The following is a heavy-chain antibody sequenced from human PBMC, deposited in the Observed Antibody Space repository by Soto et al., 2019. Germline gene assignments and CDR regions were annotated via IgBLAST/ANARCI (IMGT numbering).Heavy chain of an antibody. CDR1: GGSISSGGYY. CDR3: ARATYYYDSSGYSDRVLDY. D-gene: IGHD3-22*01. V-gene: IGHV4-31*03. J-gene: IGHJ4*02. CDR2: IYYSRNT. Sequence: QVQLQESGPGLVKPSQTLSLTCTVSGGSISSGGYYWSWIRQHPGKGLEWIGYIYYSRNTYYNPSLKSRVTISEDTSKNQFSLKLSSVTAADTAVYYCARATYYYDSSGYSDRVLDYWGQGTLVTVSS.